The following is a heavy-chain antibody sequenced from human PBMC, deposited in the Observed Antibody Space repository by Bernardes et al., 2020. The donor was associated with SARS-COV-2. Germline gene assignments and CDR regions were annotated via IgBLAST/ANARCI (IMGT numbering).Heavy chain of an antibody. J-gene: IGHJ6*02. CDR3: ARGNYHGMDV. CDR2: INSDGSNT. Sequence: GGSLRLSCAASGFTFSRYWMHWVRQAPGKGLVWVSRINSDGSNTIYADSVKGRFTISRDNAKNTLYLQMNSLRAEDTAVYYCARGNYHGMDVWGQGTTVTVSS. CDR1: GFTFSRYW. V-gene: IGHV3-74*01.